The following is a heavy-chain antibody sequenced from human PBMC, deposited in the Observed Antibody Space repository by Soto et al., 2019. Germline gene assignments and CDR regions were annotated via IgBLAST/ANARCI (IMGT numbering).Heavy chain of an antibody. CDR1: GVSVSSTNYG. CDR3: ESTICPASNGFET. D-gene: IGHD3-9*01. CDR2: MYYGGDT. V-gene: IGHV4-39*01. Sequence: QLQLQESGPGLVKASETLSLTCAVSGVSVSSTNYGWAWIRQPPGKGLEWIGSMYYGGDTYYNPSPKGRVNITINKSKNQFSLKLGSVTAADTAVHYCESTICPASNGFETWGQGTMVTVSS. J-gene: IGHJ5*02.